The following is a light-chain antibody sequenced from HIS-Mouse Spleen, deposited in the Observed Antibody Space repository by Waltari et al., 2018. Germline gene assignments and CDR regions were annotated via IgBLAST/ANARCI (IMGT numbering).Light chain of an antibody. CDR1: SSDVGSYNL. CDR2: EGS. CDR3: CSYAGSSTWV. Sequence: SALTQPAAVSGSPGQSTTISCTGTSSDVGSYNLVSWYQQHPGKAPNLMIYEGSKRPSGVSNRFSGSKSGNTASLTISGLQAEDEADYYCCSYAGSSTWVFGGGTKLTVL. J-gene: IGLJ3*02. V-gene: IGLV2-23*01.